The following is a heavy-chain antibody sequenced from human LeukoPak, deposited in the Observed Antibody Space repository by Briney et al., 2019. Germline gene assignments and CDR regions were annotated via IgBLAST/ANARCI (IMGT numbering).Heavy chain of an antibody. D-gene: IGHD4-17*01. J-gene: IGHJ3*02. Sequence: PSQTLSLTCAVSGGSISSGGYSWSWIRQPPGKGLEWFGYIYHSGSTYYNPSLKSRVTISVDRSKNQFSLKLSSVTAADTAVYYCARLYGDYVGAFDIWGQGTMVTVSS. CDR1: GGSISSGGYS. V-gene: IGHV4-30-2*01. CDR2: IYHSGST. CDR3: ARLYGDYVGAFDI.